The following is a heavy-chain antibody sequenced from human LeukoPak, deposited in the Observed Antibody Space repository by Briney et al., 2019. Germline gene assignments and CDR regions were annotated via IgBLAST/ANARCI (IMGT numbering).Heavy chain of an antibody. CDR2: IYYSGSP. D-gene: IGHD3-10*01. J-gene: IGHJ3*02. V-gene: IGHV4-59*08. CDR1: GGSISSDY. Sequence: SETLSLTCTVSGGSISSDYWSWVRQPPGKGLEWVGYIYYSGSPNYNPSLKSRVTISVDTSKNQFSLKLSSVTAADTAVYYCARLIASTGSGVFDIWGQGTMVTVSS. CDR3: ARLIASTGSGVFDI.